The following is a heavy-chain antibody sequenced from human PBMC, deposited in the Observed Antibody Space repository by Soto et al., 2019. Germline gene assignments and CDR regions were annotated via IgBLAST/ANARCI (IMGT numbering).Heavy chain of an antibody. Sequence: GASVKVSCKASGYTFTSYGISWVRQAPGQGLEWMGWISAYNGNTNYAQKLQGRVTMTTDTSTSTAYMELRSLRSDDTAVYYCARDLKIAVAGQSFDYWGQGTLVTVSS. V-gene: IGHV1-18*01. D-gene: IGHD6-19*01. J-gene: IGHJ4*02. CDR3: ARDLKIAVAGQSFDY. CDR1: GYTFTSYG. CDR2: ISAYNGNT.